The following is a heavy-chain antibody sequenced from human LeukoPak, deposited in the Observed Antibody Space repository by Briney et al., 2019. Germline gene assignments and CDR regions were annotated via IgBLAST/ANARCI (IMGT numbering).Heavy chain of an antibody. J-gene: IGHJ4*02. D-gene: IGHD4-17*01. CDR2: IYYSGST. CDR3: ARASHDYGDYSHFDY. Sequence: SETLSLTCTVSGGSISSYYWSWIRQPPGKGLEWIGYIYYSGSTNYNPSLKSRATISVDTSKNQFSLKLSSVTAADTAVYYCARASHDYGDYSHFDYWGQGTLVTVSS. CDR1: GGSISSYY. V-gene: IGHV4-59*12.